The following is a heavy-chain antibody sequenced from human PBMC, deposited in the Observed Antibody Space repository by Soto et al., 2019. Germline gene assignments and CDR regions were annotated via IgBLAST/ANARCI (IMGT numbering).Heavy chain of an antibody. CDR3: ARTINFGLPGNGMDV. J-gene: IGHJ6*02. V-gene: IGHV6-1*01. D-gene: IGHD3-16*01. Sequence: SQTLSLTCAISGDSVSSNSAAWNWIRQSPSRGLEWLGRTYYRSKWYNDYADSVKGRFTISRDNARNSLYLQMNSLRAEDTAVYYCARTINFGLPGNGMDVWGQGTTVTVSS. CDR2: TYYRSKWYN. CDR1: GDSVSSNSAA.